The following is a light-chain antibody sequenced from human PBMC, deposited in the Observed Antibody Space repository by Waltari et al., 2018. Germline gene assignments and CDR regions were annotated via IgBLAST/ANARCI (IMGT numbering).Light chain of an antibody. CDR1: ELTDKY. Sequence: SPGLTQPPSVSVSPGQTAMITWSGSELTDKYIYWFQQKSGQAPVVVIRRNTGRPSGIPERFSASDSGTTGTLVISGVEAEDEADYYCQSADDSGNNVLFGGGTKLTVL. CDR3: QSADDSGNNVL. CDR2: RNT. V-gene: IGLV3-25*03. J-gene: IGLJ2*01.